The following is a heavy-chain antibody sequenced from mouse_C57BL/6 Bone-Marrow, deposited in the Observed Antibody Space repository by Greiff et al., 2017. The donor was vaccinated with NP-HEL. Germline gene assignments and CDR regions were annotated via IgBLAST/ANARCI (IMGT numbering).Heavy chain of an antibody. J-gene: IGHJ2*01. CDR2: IDPSDSYT. D-gene: IGHD1-1*01. CDR1: GYTFTSYW. V-gene: IGHV1-50*01. Sequence: VQLQQPGAELVKPGASVKLSCKASGYTFTSYWMQWVKQRPGQGLEWIGEIDPSDSYTNYTQKFKGKATLTVDTSSSTAYMQLSSLTSEDSAVYYCARYSSSPLYFDYWGQGTTLTVSS. CDR3: ARYSSSPLYFDY.